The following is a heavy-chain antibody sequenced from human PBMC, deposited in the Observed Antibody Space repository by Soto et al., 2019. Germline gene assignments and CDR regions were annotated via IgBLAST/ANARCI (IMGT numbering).Heavy chain of an antibody. CDR3: ARGRRVRGVIRGNYYYYGMDV. V-gene: IGHV4-34*01. CDR2: INHSGIT. CDR1: GGSFSGYY. D-gene: IGHD3-10*01. J-gene: IGHJ6*02. Sequence: SETLSLTCAVYGGSFSGYYWSWIRQPPGKGLEWIGEINHSGITNYNPSLKSRVTISVDTSKNQFSLKLSSVTAADTAVYYCARGRRVRGVIRGNYYYYGMDVWGQGTTVTVSS.